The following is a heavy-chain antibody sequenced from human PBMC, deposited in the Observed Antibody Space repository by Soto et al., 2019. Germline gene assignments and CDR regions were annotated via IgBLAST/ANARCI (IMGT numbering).Heavy chain of an antibody. D-gene: IGHD6-6*01. J-gene: IGHJ4*02. CDR2: IIPIFGTA. CDR3: ARQPKYSSSSPHFDY. CDR1: GGTFSSYA. Sequence: ASLKVSCKASGGTFSSYAISWVRQAPGQGLEWMGGIIPIFGTANYAQKFQGRVTITADESTSTAYMELSSLRSEDTAVYYCARQPKYSSSSPHFDYWGQGTLVTVSS. V-gene: IGHV1-69*13.